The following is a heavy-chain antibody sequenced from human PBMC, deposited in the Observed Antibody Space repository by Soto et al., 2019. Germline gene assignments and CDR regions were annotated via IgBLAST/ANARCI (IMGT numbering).Heavy chain of an antibody. J-gene: IGHJ5*02. CDR3: ARGKVYTNHWFDP. CDR2: INHSGST. V-gene: IGHV4-34*01. D-gene: IGHD2-2*02. CDR1: GGSFSGYY. Sequence: PSETLSLTCAVYGGSFSGYYWSWIRQPPGKGLEWIGEINHSGSTNYNPSLKSRVTISVDTSKNQFSLKLSSVTAADTAVYYCARGKVYTNHWFDPWGQGTLVTVSS.